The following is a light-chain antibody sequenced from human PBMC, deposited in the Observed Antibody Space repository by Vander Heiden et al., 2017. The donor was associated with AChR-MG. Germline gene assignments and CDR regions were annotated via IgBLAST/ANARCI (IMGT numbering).Light chain of an antibody. CDR1: QSVSSN. J-gene: IGKJ1*01. V-gene: IGKV3-15*01. CDR2: GAS. CDR3: QQYKHWPAT. Sequence: EIVMTQSPATLSVSPGERATLSCRASQSVSSNIAWYQQKPGQAPRLLIYGASTRATGIPARFSGSGSGTAFTLTISSLQSDSFAVYYCQQYKHWPATFGQGTKVEIK.